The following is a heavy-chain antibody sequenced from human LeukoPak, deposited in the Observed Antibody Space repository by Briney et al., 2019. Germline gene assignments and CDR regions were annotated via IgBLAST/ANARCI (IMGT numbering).Heavy chain of an antibody. D-gene: IGHD6-13*01. V-gene: IGHV4-39*07. J-gene: IGHJ6*03. CDR1: GGSISSSSYY. CDR2: IYYSGST. Sequence: SETLSLTCTVSGGSISSSSYYWGWIRQPPGKGLEWIGSIYYSGSTYYNPSLKSRVTISVDTSKNQFSLKLSSVTAADTAVYYCARDLRSSNTNYYYYYMDVWGKGTTVTVSS. CDR3: ARDLRSSNTNYYYYYMDV.